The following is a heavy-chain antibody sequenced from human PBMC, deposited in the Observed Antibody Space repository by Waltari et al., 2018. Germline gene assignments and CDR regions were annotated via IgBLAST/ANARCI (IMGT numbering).Heavy chain of an antibody. CDR3: ARFHRWWSSGDAFDY. J-gene: IGHJ4*02. V-gene: IGHV1-18*01. D-gene: IGHD6-19*01. CDR1: GYTFTSYG. Sequence: QVQLVQSGAEVKKPGASVKVSCKASGYTFTSYGISWVRQAPGQGLERMGWISAYNGNTNYAQRLQGRVTMTTDTSTSTAYRELRSLRSDDTAVYYCARFHRWWSSGDAFDYWGQGTLVTVSS. CDR2: ISAYNGNT.